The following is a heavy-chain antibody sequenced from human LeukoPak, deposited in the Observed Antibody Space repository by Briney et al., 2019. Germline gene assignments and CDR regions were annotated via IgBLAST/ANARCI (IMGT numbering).Heavy chain of an antibody. D-gene: IGHD5-24*01. CDR2: IYSGGTT. CDR3: ARDRDGYDAFDI. Sequence: PGGSLRLSCAVSGFTVSGNYMSWVRQAPGKGLEWVSLIYSGGTTYYADSVKGRFTISRDNSKNTLYLQMNSLRAEDTAVYYCARDRDGYDAFDIWGQGTMVTVSS. V-gene: IGHV3-53*01. CDR1: GFTVSGNY. J-gene: IGHJ3*02.